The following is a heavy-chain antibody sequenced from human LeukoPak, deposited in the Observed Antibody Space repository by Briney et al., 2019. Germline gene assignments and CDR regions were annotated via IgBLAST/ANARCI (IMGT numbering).Heavy chain of an antibody. D-gene: IGHD3-3*01. CDR3: ARRAYYDFWSGPRKSDTKNWFDP. CDR1: GGSISSSSYY. V-gene: IGHV4-39*01. Sequence: PSETLSLTCTVSGGSISSSSYYWGWIRQPPGKGLEWIGSIYYSGSTYYNPSLKSRLTISVDTSKNQFSLKLSSVTAADTAVYYCARRAYYDFWSGPRKSDTKNWFDPWGQGTLVTVSS. J-gene: IGHJ5*02. CDR2: IYYSGST.